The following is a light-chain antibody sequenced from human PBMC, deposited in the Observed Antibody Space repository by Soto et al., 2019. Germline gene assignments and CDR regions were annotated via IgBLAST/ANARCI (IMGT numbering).Light chain of an antibody. Sequence: QSVLTQPAPVSGSPGQWTTISCTGTSSDVGGYNYVSWYQHHPGKAPKLMIYDVTNRPSGVSNRFSGSKSGNTASLTISGLQTEDEADYYCSSYTSSNSYVFGTGTKVTVL. CDR3: SSYTSSNSYV. V-gene: IGLV2-14*03. CDR1: SSDVGGYNY. CDR2: DVT. J-gene: IGLJ1*01.